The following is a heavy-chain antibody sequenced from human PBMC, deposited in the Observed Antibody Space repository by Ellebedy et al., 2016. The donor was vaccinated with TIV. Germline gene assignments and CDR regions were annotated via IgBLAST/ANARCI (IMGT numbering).Heavy chain of an antibody. Sequence: GGSLRLSCGASGFSFRSYWMTWVRQAPGKGLEWVANINQDGSDKYYGDSVTGRFTIARDNAKNSLYLQMSSLRVEDTAVYYCATDGSYGDYRSPTHAFVMWGQGTMVAVSS. CDR2: INQDGSDK. J-gene: IGHJ3*02. V-gene: IGHV3-7*01. CDR1: GFSFRSYW. D-gene: IGHD4-17*01. CDR3: ATDGSYGDYRSPTHAFVM.